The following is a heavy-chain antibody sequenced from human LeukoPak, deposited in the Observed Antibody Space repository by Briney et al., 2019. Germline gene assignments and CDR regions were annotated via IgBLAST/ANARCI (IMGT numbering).Heavy chain of an antibody. V-gene: IGHV4-39*01. CDR2: IYYSGST. CDR3: ARFSRSYDDAFDI. J-gene: IGHJ3*02. Sequence: TSETLSLTCTVSGGSISSYYWGWIRQPPGKGLEWIGSIYYSGSTYYNPSLKSRVTISVDTSKNQFSLKLSSVTAADTAVYYCARFSRSYDDAFDIWGQGTMVTVSS. CDR1: GGSISSYY. D-gene: IGHD1-26*01.